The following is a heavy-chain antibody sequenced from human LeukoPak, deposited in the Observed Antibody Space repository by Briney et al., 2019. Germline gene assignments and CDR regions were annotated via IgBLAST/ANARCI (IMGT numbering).Heavy chain of an antibody. CDR2: INWNGGST. CDR1: GFTFDDYG. V-gene: IGHV3-20*04. J-gene: IGHJ4*02. D-gene: IGHD3-3*01. Sequence: GGSLRLSCAASGFTFDDYGMSWVRQAPGKGLEWVPGINWNGGSTGYADSVKGRFTISRDNAKNSLYLQMNSLRAEDTALYYCARRMDFWSGFDRYYFDYRGQGTLVTVSS. CDR3: ARRMDFWSGFDRYYFDY.